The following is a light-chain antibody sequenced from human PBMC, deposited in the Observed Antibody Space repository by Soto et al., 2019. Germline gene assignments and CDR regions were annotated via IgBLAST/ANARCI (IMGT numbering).Light chain of an antibody. V-gene: IGKV3-15*01. Sequence: IVMTQSPATLSVSPGDRVTLSCRASQSVSSDLAWYQQKPGQAPRLLIYGASTRATGVPARFSGSGSGTEFTLTISSLQSEDFVIYYCQQYNNWPPYTFGQGTKV. CDR3: QQYNNWPPYT. J-gene: IGKJ2*01. CDR2: GAS. CDR1: QSVSSD.